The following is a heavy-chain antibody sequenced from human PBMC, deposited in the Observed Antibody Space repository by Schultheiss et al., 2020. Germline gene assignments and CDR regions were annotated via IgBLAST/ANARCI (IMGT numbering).Heavy chain of an antibody. J-gene: IGHJ5*02. V-gene: IGHV4-34*01. Sequence: GSLRLSCAVYGGSFSGYYWSWIRQPPGKGLEWIGEINHSGSTNYNPSLKSRVTISVDTSKNQFSLKLSSVTAADTAVYYCARGYVTMIVVVKGRRFDPWGQGTLVTDSS. CDR1: GGSFSGYY. CDR2: INHSGST. CDR3: ARGYVTMIVVVKGRRFDP. D-gene: IGHD3-22*01.